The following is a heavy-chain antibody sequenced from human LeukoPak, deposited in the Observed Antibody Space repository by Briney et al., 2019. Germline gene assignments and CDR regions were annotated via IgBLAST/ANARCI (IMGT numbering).Heavy chain of an antibody. CDR1: GGSISSYY. CDR3: ARAGTLTSFDP. Sequence: PSETLSLTCTVSGGSISSYYWSWIRQPPGKGLEWIGYIYYSGSTNYNPSLKSRVTISVDTSKNQFYLKLSSVTAADTAVYYCARAGTLTSFDPWGQGTLVTVSS. D-gene: IGHD3-9*01. V-gene: IGHV4-59*01. CDR2: IYYSGST. J-gene: IGHJ5*02.